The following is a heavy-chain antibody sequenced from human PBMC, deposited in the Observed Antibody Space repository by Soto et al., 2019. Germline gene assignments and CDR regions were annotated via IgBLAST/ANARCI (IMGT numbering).Heavy chain of an antibody. CDR3: AVTPGDQLLLFWFDP. CDR1: GYTFTSYG. D-gene: IGHD2-2*01. V-gene: IGHV1-18*01. CDR2: ISAYNGNT. Sequence: ASVKVSCKASGYTFTSYGISWVRQAPGQGLEWMGWISAYNGNTNYAQKLQGRVTMTTDTSTSTAYMELRSLRSDDTAVYYCAVTPGDQLLLFWFDPWGQGTLVTV. J-gene: IGHJ5*02.